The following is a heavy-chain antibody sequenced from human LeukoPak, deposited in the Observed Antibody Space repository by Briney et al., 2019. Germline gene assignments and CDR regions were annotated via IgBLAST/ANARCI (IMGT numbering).Heavy chain of an antibody. CDR2: IYYSGTT. D-gene: IGHD2-8*02. Sequence: SETQSLMCTLCGAFSSNYMSCVRWIRQPPGKGLEWIGSIYYSGTTYYNPSLKSRVTISVDISKSQFSLRLSLLTAADTAIYYCPRLQYCARGYAPVAFDIWGQGTMLTVSS. CDR1: GAFSSNYMSC. CDR3: PRLQYCARGYAPVAFDI. V-gene: IGHV4-39*01. J-gene: IGHJ3*02.